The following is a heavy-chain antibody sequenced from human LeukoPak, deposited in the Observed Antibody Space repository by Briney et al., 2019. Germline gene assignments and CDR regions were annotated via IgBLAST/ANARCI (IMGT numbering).Heavy chain of an antibody. Sequence: PSETLSLTCTVSGGSISSYYWSWIRQPPGKGLEWIGDIYYSGSTNYNPSLTSRVTISVDMSKNQFSLKLSSVTAADTAVYYCARCVSSWILDYWGQGTLVTVSS. J-gene: IGHJ4*02. D-gene: IGHD6-13*01. CDR2: IYYSGST. CDR1: GGSISSYY. CDR3: ARCVSSWILDY. V-gene: IGHV4-59*01.